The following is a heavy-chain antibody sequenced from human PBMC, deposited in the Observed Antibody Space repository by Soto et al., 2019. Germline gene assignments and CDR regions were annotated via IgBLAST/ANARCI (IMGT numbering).Heavy chain of an antibody. CDR3: ARDASYYSLWSGYYPSRNGMDV. J-gene: IGHJ6*02. V-gene: IGHV3-33*01. Sequence: QVQVVESGGGVVQPGRSLRLSCAASGFTFSSFGMHWVRQAPGKGLEWVSLIWYDGSKKSYGDSVKGRFTISRDNSSNTVYLQMNSLRADDTAVYYCARDASYYSLWSGYYPSRNGMDVRGQGTTVTVSS. CDR1: GFTFSSFG. CDR2: IWYDGSKK. D-gene: IGHD3-3*01.